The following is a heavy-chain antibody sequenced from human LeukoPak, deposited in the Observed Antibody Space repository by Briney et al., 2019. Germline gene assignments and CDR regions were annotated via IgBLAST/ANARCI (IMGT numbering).Heavy chain of an antibody. Sequence: GGSLRLSCTASGFTFSNYWIHWVRQPPGKGLVWVSRINNDGGGTIYADSVRGRFTISRDNAKNTLYLQMNSLGAEDTAVYYCARGGDNHAFDIWGQGTVVTVSS. V-gene: IGHV3-74*01. CDR2: INNDGGGT. J-gene: IGHJ3*02. CDR1: GFTFSNYW. D-gene: IGHD1-14*01. CDR3: ARGGDNHAFDI.